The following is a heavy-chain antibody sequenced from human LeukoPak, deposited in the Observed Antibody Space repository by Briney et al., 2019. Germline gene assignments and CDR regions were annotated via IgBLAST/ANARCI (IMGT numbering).Heavy chain of an antibody. CDR2: TNHSGTT. J-gene: IGHJ5*02. D-gene: IGHD1-1*01. Sequence: PSETLSLTCTVSGGSINTYYWSWIRQPPGKGLEWIGETNHSGTTNYNPSLKSRVTISVDTSKNQFSLKVTSVTAADTAVYYCARGQNWNRGWFDPWGQGTLVTVSS. CDR1: GGSINTYY. CDR3: ARGQNWNRGWFDP. V-gene: IGHV4-34*01.